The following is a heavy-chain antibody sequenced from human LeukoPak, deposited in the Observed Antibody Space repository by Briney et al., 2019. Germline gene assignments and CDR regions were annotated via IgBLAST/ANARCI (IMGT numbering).Heavy chain of an antibody. CDR1: GGTFSSYA. CDR3: AGTIVVVPAEGTYYFDY. D-gene: IGHD2-2*01. Sequence: ASVKVSCKASGGTFSSYAISWVRQAPGQGLEWMGGIIPIFGTANYAQKFQGRVTITADESTSTAYMELSSLRSEDTAVYYCAGTIVVVPAEGTYYFDYWGQGTLVTVSS. J-gene: IGHJ4*02. CDR2: IIPIFGTA. V-gene: IGHV1-69*13.